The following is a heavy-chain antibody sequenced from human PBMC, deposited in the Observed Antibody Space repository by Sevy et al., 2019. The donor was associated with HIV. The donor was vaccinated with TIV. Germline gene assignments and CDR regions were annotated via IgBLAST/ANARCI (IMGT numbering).Heavy chain of an antibody. CDR2: ISAYNGNT. CDR3: ARALGDSSGYPHFDY. Sequence: ASVKVACKASGYTFTSYGISWVRQAPGQGLEWMGWISAYNGNTNYAQKLQGRVTMTTDTSTSTAYMELRSLRSDDTAVYYCARALGDSSGYPHFDYWGQGTLVTVSS. V-gene: IGHV1-18*01. D-gene: IGHD3-22*01. CDR1: GYTFTSYG. J-gene: IGHJ4*02.